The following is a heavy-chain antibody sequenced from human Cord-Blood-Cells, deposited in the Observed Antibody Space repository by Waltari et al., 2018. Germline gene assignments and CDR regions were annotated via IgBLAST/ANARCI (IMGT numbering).Heavy chain of an antibody. CDR1: GFTFSSYA. CDR2: ISYDGSNK. D-gene: IGHD7-27*01. CDR3: ARANWDDAFDI. Sequence: QVQLVESGGGVVQPGRSLRLSCAASGFTFSSYAMHWVRQAPGKGLEGVAVISYDGSNKYYADSVKGRFTISRDNSKNTLYLQMNSLRAEDTAVYYCARANWDDAFDIWGQGTMVTVSS. J-gene: IGHJ3*02. V-gene: IGHV3-30-3*01.